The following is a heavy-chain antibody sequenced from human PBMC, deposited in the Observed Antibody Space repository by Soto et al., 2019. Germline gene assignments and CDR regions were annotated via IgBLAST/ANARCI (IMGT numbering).Heavy chain of an antibody. D-gene: IGHD5-18*01. CDR3: AKGVRYGYSFDY. CDR2: IWNDGSNS. Sequence: PGGSLRLSCAASGFTVNNYGMHWVRQAPGKGLEWLAVIWNDGSNSSYANSVKGRFTISRDNSKNTLYLQMNSLRAEDTAVYYCAKGVRYGYSFDYWGQGTLVTVSS. V-gene: IGHV3-33*06. CDR1: GFTVNNYG. J-gene: IGHJ4*02.